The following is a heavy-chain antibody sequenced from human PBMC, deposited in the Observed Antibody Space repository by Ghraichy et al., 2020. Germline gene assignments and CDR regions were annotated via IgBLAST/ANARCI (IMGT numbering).Heavy chain of an antibody. J-gene: IGHJ3*02. V-gene: IGHV1-18*01. CDR1: GYTFTSYG. D-gene: IGHD3-9*01. CDR3: ARDHPHYDILTGYSWGDSNAFDI. CDR2: ISAYNGNT. Sequence: ASVKVSCKASGYTFTSYGISWVRQAPGQGLEWMGWISAYNGNTNYAQKLQGRVTMTTDTSTSTAYMELRSLRSDDTAVYYCARDHPHYDILTGYSWGDSNAFDIWGQGTMVTVSS.